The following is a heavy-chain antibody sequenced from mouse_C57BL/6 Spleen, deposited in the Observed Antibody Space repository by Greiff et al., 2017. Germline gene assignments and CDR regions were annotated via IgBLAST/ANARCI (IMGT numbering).Heavy chain of an antibody. CDR3: ARSHGYLYYFDY. V-gene: IGHV1-54*01. CDR1: GYAFTNYL. Sequence: VQLQESGAELVRPGTSVKVSCKASGYAFTNYLIEWVKQRPGQGLEWIGVINPGSGGTNYNEKFKGKATLTADKSSSTAYMQLSSLTSEDSAVYFCARSHGYLYYFDYWGQGTTLTVSS. CDR2: INPGSGGT. J-gene: IGHJ2*01. D-gene: IGHD2-2*01.